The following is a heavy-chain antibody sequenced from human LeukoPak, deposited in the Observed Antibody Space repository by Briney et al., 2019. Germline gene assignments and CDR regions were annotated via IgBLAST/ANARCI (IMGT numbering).Heavy chain of an antibody. D-gene: IGHD6-6*01. CDR1: GGSFSGYY. Sequence: PSETLSRTCAVYGGSFSGYYWSWIRQPPGKGLEWIGEINHSGSTKYNPSLKSPVTISVDTPSNQFSLKLGSVTAADAAVYYCARAESSIADRHRGCYFDYWGQGTLVTVSS. V-gene: IGHV4-34*01. CDR2: INHSGST. J-gene: IGHJ4*02. CDR3: ARAESSIADRHRGCYFDY.